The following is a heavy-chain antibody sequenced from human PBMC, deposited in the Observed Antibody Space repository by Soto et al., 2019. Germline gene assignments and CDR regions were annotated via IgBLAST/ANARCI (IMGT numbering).Heavy chain of an antibody. CDR1: GFTFSSYA. Sequence: GGSLRLSCAASGFTFSSYAMHWVRQAPGKGLEYVSAITSNGGYTDYADSVKGRFTISRDNSKNTLYLQMGSLRAEDMAVYYCARRIPFGYGMDVWGQGTTVTVSS. J-gene: IGHJ6*02. V-gene: IGHV3-64*02. D-gene: IGHD2-21*01. CDR3: ARRIPFGYGMDV. CDR2: ITSNGGYT.